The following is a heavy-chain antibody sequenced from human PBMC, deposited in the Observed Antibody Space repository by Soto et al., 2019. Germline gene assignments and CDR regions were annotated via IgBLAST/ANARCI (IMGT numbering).Heavy chain of an antibody. J-gene: IGHJ6*02. D-gene: IGHD6-13*01. Sequence: GESLKISCKGSGYSFTSYWINWVRQMPGKGLEWMGIIYPGASDTRYSPSFQGQVTISADKSISAAYLQWRSLKASDTAMYYCARHHGSPGSYFGMDVWGQGTTVTVSS. V-gene: IGHV5-51*01. CDR1: GYSFTSYW. CDR2: IYPGASDT. CDR3: ARHHGSPGSYFGMDV.